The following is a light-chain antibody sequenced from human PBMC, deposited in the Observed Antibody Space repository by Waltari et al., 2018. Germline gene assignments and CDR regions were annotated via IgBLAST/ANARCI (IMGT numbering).Light chain of an antibody. J-gene: IGKJ1*01. CDR2: SAS. V-gene: IGKV3-11*01. Sequence: EIVLTQSPATLSLSPGEMATLSCKASQSVSSYLAWYQQKPGQAPRLLIYSASNRATGLPARSSGSGSGTDFTLTISSLEPEDFAVYYCQQRSNWPRTFGQGTKVEI. CDR1: QSVSSY. CDR3: QQRSNWPRT.